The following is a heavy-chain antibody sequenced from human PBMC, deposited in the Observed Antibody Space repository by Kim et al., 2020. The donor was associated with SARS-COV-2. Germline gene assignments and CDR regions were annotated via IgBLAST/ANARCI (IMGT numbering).Heavy chain of an antibody. D-gene: IGHD6-6*01. CDR3: ARVGSSSSSYYYGMDV. CDR1: GYSISSGYY. V-gene: IGHV4-38-2*02. J-gene: IGHJ6*02. CDR2: IYHSGST. Sequence: SETLSLTCTVSGYSISSGYYWGWIRQPPGKGLEWIGSIYHSGSTYYNPSLKSRVTISVDTSKNQLSLKLSSVTAADTAVYYCARVGSSSSSYYYGMDVWGQGTTVTVSS.